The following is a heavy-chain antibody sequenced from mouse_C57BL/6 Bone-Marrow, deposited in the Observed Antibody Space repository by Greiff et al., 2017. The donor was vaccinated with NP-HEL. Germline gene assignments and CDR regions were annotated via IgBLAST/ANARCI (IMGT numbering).Heavy chain of an antibody. CDR3: ARGGYDGYPYYFDY. Sequence: QLQQPGAELVKPGASVKMSCKASGYTFTSYWITWVKQRPGQGLEWIGEIYPRSGNTYYNEKFKGKATLTADNSSSTAYMELRSLTSEDSAVYFCARGGYDGYPYYFDYWGQGTTLTVSS. D-gene: IGHD2-3*01. J-gene: IGHJ2*01. V-gene: IGHV1-55*01. CDR1: GYTFTSYW. CDR2: IYPRSGNT.